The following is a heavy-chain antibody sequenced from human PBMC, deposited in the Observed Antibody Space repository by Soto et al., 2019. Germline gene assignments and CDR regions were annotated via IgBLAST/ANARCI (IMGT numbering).Heavy chain of an antibody. V-gene: IGHV2-70*01. CDR2: IDWEDDK. CDR3: ARRTKDHGESIEH. J-gene: IGHJ1*01. Sequence: SGPTLVNPTQTLTLTCTVSGFSLSTSGMCVSWIRQPPGKALEWLALIDWEDDKYYNTSLKTRLTISKDTSKNQVVLTLTNMDPAATATSYGARRTKDHGESIEHWEHGNLITASS. CDR1: GFSLSTSGMC. D-gene: IGHD1-1*01.